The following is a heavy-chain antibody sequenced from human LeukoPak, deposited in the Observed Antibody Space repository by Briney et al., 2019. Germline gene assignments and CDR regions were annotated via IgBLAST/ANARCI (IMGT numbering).Heavy chain of an antibody. CDR1: GGSINNYY. J-gene: IGHJ4*02. Sequence: SETLSLTCTVSGGSINNYYWSWIRQPPGKGLEWIGYIYYSGSTNYNPSLKSRVTISVDTSKNQFSLKLSSVTAADTAVYYCASGYSYGDFDYWGQGTLVTVSS. CDR3: ASGYSYGDFDY. CDR2: IYYSGST. D-gene: IGHD5-18*01. V-gene: IGHV4-59*08.